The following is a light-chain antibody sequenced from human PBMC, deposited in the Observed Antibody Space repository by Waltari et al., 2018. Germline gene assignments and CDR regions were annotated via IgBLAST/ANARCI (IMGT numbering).Light chain of an antibody. CDR2: KDS. J-gene: IGLJ1*01. Sequence: SDELTQPPSVSVSPGQTARITCSAVILSTEFAYWYHHKPGQAPVLGIYKDSERPSGLPDRFSGSSSGTTVTLTISAVQAEDEAAYYCQSTDASETFVFGTGTTVTVL. CDR3: QSTDASETFV. V-gene: IGLV3-25*03. CDR1: ILSTEF.